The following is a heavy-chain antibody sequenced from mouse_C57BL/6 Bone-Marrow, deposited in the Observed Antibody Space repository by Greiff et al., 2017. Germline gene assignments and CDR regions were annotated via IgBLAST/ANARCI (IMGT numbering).Heavy chain of an antibody. Sequence: QVQLQQPGAELVKPGASVTLSCKASGYTFTSYWMPWVKQRPGQGLEWIGMIHPNSGSTNYNEKFKSKATLTVDKYSSTAYMQLSSLTSEDSAVYDCDTTVVATRWYFDVWGTGTTVTVSS. J-gene: IGHJ1*03. CDR3: DTTVVATRWYFDV. V-gene: IGHV1-64*01. CDR1: GYTFTSYW. D-gene: IGHD1-1*01. CDR2: IHPNSGST.